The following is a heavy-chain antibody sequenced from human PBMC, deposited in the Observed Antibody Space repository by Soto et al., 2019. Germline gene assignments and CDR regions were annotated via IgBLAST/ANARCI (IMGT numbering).Heavy chain of an antibody. CDR3: AISFWSGYYLRDY. Sequence: SETLSLTCAVYGGSFSGYYWSWIRQPPGKGLEWIGEINHSGSTNYNPSLKSRVTISVDTSKNQFSLKLSSVTAADTAVYYCAISFWSGYYLRDYWAQGNLVT. J-gene: IGHJ4*02. V-gene: IGHV4-34*01. D-gene: IGHD3-3*01. CDR2: INHSGST. CDR1: GGSFSGYY.